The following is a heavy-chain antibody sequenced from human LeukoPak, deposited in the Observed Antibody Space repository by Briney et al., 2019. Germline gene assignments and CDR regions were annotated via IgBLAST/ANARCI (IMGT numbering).Heavy chain of an antibody. CDR2: MNPNSGNT. V-gene: IGHV1-8*01. Sequence: ASVKVSCKASGYTFTSYDINWVRQATGPGLEWMGWMNPNSGNTGYAQKFQGRVTMTRNTSISTAYMELSSLRSEDTAVYYCASSGRSMVRGVIISLARPRYYYYGMDVWGQGTTVTVSS. CDR1: GYTFTSYD. J-gene: IGHJ6*02. CDR3: ASSGRSMVRGVIISLARPRYYYYGMDV. D-gene: IGHD3-10*01.